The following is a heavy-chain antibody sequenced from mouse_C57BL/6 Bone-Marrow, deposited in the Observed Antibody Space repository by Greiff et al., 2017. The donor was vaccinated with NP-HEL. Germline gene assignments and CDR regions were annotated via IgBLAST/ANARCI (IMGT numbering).Heavy chain of an antibody. Sequence: QVQLKQPGAELVMPGASVKLSCKASGYTFTSYWMHWVKQRPGQGLEWIGEIDPSDSYTNYNQKFKGKSTLTVDKSSSTAYMQLSSLTSEESAVYYCARDGYYSAYWGQGTLVTVSA. CDR2: IDPSDSYT. V-gene: IGHV1-69*01. CDR1: GYTFTSYW. CDR3: ARDGYYSAY. D-gene: IGHD2-3*01. J-gene: IGHJ3*01.